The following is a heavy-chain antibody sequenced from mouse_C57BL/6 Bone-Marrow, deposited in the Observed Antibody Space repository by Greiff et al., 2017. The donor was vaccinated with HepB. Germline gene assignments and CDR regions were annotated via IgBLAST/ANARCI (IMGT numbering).Heavy chain of an antibody. CDR3: ARGITTVVARYWYFDV. V-gene: IGHV5-17*01. Sequence: EVKLMESGGGLVKPGGSLKLSCAASGFTFSDYGMHWVRQAPEKGLEWVAYISSGSSTIYYADTVKGRFTISRDNAKNPLFLQMTSLRSEDTAMYYCARGITTVVARYWYFDVWGTGTTVTVSS. CDR1: GFTFSDYG. D-gene: IGHD1-1*01. J-gene: IGHJ1*03. CDR2: ISSGSSTI.